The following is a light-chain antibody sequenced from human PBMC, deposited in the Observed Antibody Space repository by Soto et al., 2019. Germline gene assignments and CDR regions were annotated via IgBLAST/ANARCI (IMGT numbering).Light chain of an antibody. J-gene: IGLJ1*01. CDR2: DVN. CDR1: SSDIGGFRY. Sequence: QSALTQPPSASGSPGQSVTISCTGTSSDIGGFRYVSWYQQYPGKAPKLIISDVNKRPSGVPDRFSASKSGNTATLTVSGLQTEDEAEYYCSSYRGYNNYFVFGAGTKLSVL. V-gene: IGLV2-8*01. CDR3: SSYRGYNNYFV.